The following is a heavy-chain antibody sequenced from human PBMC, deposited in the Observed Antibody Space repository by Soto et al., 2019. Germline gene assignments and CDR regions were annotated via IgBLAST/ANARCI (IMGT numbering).Heavy chain of an antibody. CDR3: AKGLIRSSWTDYYYCGMDV. D-gene: IGHD6-13*01. J-gene: IGHJ6*02. V-gene: IGHV4-30-4*01. CDR2: IYYSGST. Sequence: SETLSLTCTVSGGSISSGDYYWSWIRQPPGKGLEWIGYIYYSGSTYYNPSLKSRVTISVDTSKNQFSLKLSSVTAADTAVYYCAKGLIRSSWTDYYYCGMDVWGQGTTVTVSS. CDR1: GGSISSGDYY.